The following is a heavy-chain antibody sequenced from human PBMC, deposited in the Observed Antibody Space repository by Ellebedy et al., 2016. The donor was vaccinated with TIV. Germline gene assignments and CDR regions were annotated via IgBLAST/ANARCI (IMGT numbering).Heavy chain of an antibody. D-gene: IGHD6-19*01. CDR2: IIPIFGTA. V-gene: IGHV1-69*06. J-gene: IGHJ6*02. CDR1: GGTFSSYA. Sequence: SVKVSXKASGGTFSSYAISWVRQAPGQGLEWMGGIIPIFGTANYAQKFQGRVTITADKSTSTAYMELSSLRSEDTAVYYCARARVRPPSSGPLDYYGMDVWGQGTTVTVSS. CDR3: ARARVRPPSSGPLDYYGMDV.